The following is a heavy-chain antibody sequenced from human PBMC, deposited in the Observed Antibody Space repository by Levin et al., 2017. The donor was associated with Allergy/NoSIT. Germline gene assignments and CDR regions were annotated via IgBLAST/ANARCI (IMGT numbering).Heavy chain of an antibody. Sequence: SCAASGFTFSSYGMQWVRQAPGKGLEWVAVISYDGSDKYYVDSVRGRFTISRDNSKNTLYLQMNSLRAEDTAVYYCAKGPGTTTYVDSWGQGTLVTVSS. CDR1: GFTFSSYG. CDR3: AKGPGTTTYVDS. V-gene: IGHV3-30*18. CDR2: ISYDGSDK. D-gene: IGHD1-26*01. J-gene: IGHJ4*02.